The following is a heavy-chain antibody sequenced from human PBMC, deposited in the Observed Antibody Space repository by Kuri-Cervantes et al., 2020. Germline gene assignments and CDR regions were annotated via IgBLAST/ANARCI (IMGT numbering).Heavy chain of an antibody. V-gene: IGHV4-4*07. Sequence: SETLSLTCTVSGGSISSYYWSWIRQPAGKGLEWIGRIYTSGSTNYNPSLKSRVTISVDKSKNQFSLKLSSVTAADTAVYYCARGSPYSSSWYYYYYYMDVWGKGTTVTVSS. CDR3: ARGSPYSSSWYYYYYYMDV. J-gene: IGHJ6*03. D-gene: IGHD6-13*01. CDR1: GGSISSYY. CDR2: IYTSGST.